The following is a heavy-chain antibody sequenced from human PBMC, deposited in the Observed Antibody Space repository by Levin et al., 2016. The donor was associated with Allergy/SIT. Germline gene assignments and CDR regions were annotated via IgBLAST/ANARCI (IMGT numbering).Heavy chain of an antibody. J-gene: IGHJ6*02. V-gene: IGHV3-15*01. CDR3: TTDPTELGISYYYYGMDV. D-gene: IGHD3-3*02. Sequence: WIRQPPGKGLEWVGRIKSKTDGGTTDYAAPVKGRFTISRDDSKNTLYLQMNSLKTEDTAVYYCTTDPTELGISYYYYGMDVWGQGTTVTVSS. CDR2: IKSKTDGGTT.